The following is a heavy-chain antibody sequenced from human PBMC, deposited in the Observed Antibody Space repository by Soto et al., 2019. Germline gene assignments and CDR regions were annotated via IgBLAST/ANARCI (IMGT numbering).Heavy chain of an antibody. V-gene: IGHV4-34*01. D-gene: IGHD3-9*01. Sequence: QVQLQQWGAGLLKPSETLSLTCAVYGGSFSDYYWTWIRQPPGKGLEWIGEIHHSGSINYNPSLKRRVTISVDTSKSQFSLKLSAVTAADTAMYFCARVNVQILTAYYVAYYFYGMDVWGQGNTVTVSS. CDR3: ARVNVQILTAYYVAYYFYGMDV. CDR1: GGSFSDYY. J-gene: IGHJ6*02. CDR2: IHHSGSI.